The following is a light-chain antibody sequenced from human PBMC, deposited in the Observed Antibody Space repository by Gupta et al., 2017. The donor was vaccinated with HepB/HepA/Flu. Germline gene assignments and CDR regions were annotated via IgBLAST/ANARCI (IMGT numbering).Light chain of an antibody. J-gene: IGKJ1*01. CDR3: QEVSGSSWT. V-gene: IGKV1-5*03. Sequence: DIQMTQSPSTLSASVGDRVTITCRASQSISDWLAWYQQKPGKAPNLLIYRASTLESGVPSRFTGSGSVTEFTLTIRSLQPDDFATYYCQEVSGSSWTFHPGIKVEI. CDR2: RAS. CDR1: QSISDW.